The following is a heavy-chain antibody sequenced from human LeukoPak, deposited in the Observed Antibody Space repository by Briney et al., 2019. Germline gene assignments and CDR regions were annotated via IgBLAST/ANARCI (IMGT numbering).Heavy chain of an antibody. CDR1: GFTFSIYS. CDR2: ISSSGRYI. D-gene: IGHD3-10*01. Sequence: GGSLRLSCAASGFTFSIYSMNWVRQAPGKGPEWVSYISSSGRYIDYADSVKGRFTISRDNAKNSLFLQMNSLTAEDTALYYCARAGDPDCWGQGTLVTVSS. J-gene: IGHJ4*02. CDR3: ARAGDPDC. V-gene: IGHV3-21*01.